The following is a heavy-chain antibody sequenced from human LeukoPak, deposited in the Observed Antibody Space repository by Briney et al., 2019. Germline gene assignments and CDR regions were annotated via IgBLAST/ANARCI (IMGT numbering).Heavy chain of an antibody. CDR3: AKSAEGSSWRYYFDY. CDR2: IGSSAGTT. J-gene: IGHJ4*02. V-gene: IGHV3-23*01. D-gene: IGHD6-13*01. CDR1: GFTFSSYA. Sequence: GGSLRLSCAASGFTFSSYAMAWVRQAPGKGLEWVSTIGSSAGTTLYADSVKGRFTISRDNSKNTLYLQINSLRAEDTALYYCAKSAEGSSWRYYFDYWGQGTLVTVSS.